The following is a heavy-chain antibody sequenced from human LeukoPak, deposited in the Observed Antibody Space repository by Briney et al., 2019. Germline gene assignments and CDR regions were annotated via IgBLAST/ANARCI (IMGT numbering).Heavy chain of an antibody. V-gene: IGHV4-59*01. CDR3: ARLRTGEAGFDY. CDR1: GGSISSYY. CDR2: IYYSRST. Sequence: SETLSLTCTVSGGSISSYYWSWIRQPPGKGLEWIGYIYYSRSTNYNPSLKSRVTISVDTSKNQFSLKLSSVTAADTAVYYCARLRTGEAGFDYWGQGTLVTVSS. J-gene: IGHJ4*02. D-gene: IGHD7-27*01.